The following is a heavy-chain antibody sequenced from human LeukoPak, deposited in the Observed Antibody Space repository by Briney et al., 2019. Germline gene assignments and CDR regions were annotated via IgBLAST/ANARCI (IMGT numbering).Heavy chain of an antibody. CDR2: IYSGGST. CDR1: GFTVSSNY. J-gene: IGHJ4*02. D-gene: IGHD6-19*01. CDR3: AAYGIAVADFGY. V-gene: IGHV3-66*02. Sequence: GGSLRLSCAASGFTVSSNYMSWVRQAPGKGLEWVSVIYSGGSTYYADSVKGRFTISRDNSKNTLYLQMNSLRAEDTAVYYCAAYGIAVADFGYWGQGTLVTVSS.